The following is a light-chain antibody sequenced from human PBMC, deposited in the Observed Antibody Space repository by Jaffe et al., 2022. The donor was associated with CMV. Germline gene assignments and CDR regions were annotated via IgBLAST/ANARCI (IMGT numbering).Light chain of an antibody. CDR3: QVWQTGSDRFVV. CDR1: KLETKS. V-gene: IGLV3-21*01. J-gene: IGLJ2*01. CDR2: FDR. Sequence: SYVLTQPPSVSVAPGETARITCGGNKLETKSVHWYQQKPGQAPILVIRFDRDRPSGIPERFSGSNSGNTATLTITWVEAGDEADYYCQVWQTGSDRFVVFGGGTKLTVL.